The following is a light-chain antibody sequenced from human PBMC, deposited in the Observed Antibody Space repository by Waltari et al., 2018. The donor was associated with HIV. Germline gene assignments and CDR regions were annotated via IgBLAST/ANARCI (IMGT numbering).Light chain of an antibody. Sequence: EIVLTQSPGTLSLSPGERATLSCRASQSFSSNYLAWYQQKPGQAPRLLIYATSSRATGIPDRFSGSGSGTDFTLTISRLEPEDFAVDECHLITNLPGYTCGQGTKLEI. J-gene: IGKJ2*01. CDR1: QSFSSNY. CDR3: HLITNLPGYT. CDR2: ATS. V-gene: IGKV3-20*01.